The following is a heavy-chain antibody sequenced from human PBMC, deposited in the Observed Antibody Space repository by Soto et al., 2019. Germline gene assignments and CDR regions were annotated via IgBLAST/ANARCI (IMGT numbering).Heavy chain of an antibody. CDR3: AREKYQQPHRWFDP. CDR1: GGSISSGGSS. D-gene: IGHD2-2*01. CDR2: IYHTGST. J-gene: IGHJ5*02. Sequence: QLQLQESGSGLVQPSQTLSLTCAVSGGSISSGGSSWSWIRQPPGKGLEWIGYIYHTGSTSYNPSLKSRVTISVDMSNNQFFLKLKSVTAADTAVYYCAREKYQQPHRWFDPWGQGTLVTVSS. V-gene: IGHV4-30-2*01.